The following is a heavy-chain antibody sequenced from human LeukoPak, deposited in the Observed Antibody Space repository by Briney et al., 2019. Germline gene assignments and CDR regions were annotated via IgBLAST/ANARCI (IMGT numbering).Heavy chain of an antibody. J-gene: IGHJ4*02. V-gene: IGHV3-53*01. Sequence: GGSLRLSCAASGFTVSSNYMNWVRQAPGKGLEWVSVIYGGGNIYYADTVKGRFTISRDNSKNTLYLQMNSLRAEDTAVYYCARGAGYNYPYYSDYWGQGTLVTVSS. CDR3: ARGAGYNYPYYSDY. CDR2: IYGGGNI. D-gene: IGHD5-24*01. CDR1: GFTVSSNY.